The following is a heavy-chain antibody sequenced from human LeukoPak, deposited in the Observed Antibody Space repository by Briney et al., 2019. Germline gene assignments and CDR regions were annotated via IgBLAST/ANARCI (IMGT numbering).Heavy chain of an antibody. D-gene: IGHD3-3*01. J-gene: IGHJ4*02. CDR1: GYTFTSYY. CDR3: ARVPRYYDFWSGYYFFDY. V-gene: IGHV1-46*01. CDR2: INPSGGST. Sequence: ASVKVSCKASGYTFTSYYMHWVRQAPGPGLEWMGIINPSGGSTSYAQKFQGRVTMTRDTSTSTVYMELSSLRSEDTAVYYCARVPRYYDFWSGYYFFDYWGQGTLVTVSS.